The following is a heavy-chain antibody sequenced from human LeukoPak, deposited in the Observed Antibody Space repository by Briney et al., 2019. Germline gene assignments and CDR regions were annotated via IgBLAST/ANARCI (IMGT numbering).Heavy chain of an antibody. CDR2: ISSSSSTI. CDR3: TREGGGYGAYIDY. D-gene: IGHD5-24*01. V-gene: IGHV3-48*01. J-gene: IGHJ4*02. Sequence: GGSLRLSCAASGFTFSSYSMNWVRQAPGKGLEWVSYISSSSSTIYYADSVKGRFTISRDNAKNSLYLQMNSLKTEDTAVYCCTREGGGYGAYIDYWGQGTLVTVSS. CDR1: GFTFSSYS.